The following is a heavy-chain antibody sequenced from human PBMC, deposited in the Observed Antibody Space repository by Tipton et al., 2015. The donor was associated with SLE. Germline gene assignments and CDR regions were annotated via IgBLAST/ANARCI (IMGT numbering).Heavy chain of an antibody. CDR3: ARGNYDFRGRTFDI. CDR1: GGSMTSHY. Sequence: TLSLTCSVSGGSMTSHYWSWIRQSPGKGLEWIAHIKYSGSANYNPSLESRVTISLDTSKNQFSLKVNSVTAADTAVYYCARGNYDFRGRTFDIWGQGTMVTVSS. V-gene: IGHV4-59*08. D-gene: IGHD3-3*01. CDR2: IKYSGSA. J-gene: IGHJ3*02.